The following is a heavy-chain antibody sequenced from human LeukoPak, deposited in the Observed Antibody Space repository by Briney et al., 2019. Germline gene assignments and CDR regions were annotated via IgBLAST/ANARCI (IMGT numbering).Heavy chain of an antibody. D-gene: IGHD1-14*01. CDR3: ARESPGLRNWFDP. CDR2: IYGGGST. J-gene: IGHJ5*02. V-gene: IGHV3-53*04. CDR1: GFAVSNNY. Sequence: GGSLRLSCAASGFAVSNNYMSWVRQAPGKGLEWVSIIYGGGSTYYADSVNGRFTISRHNSKNTLFLQMNSLRTEDTAVYYCARESPGLRNWFDPWGQGTLVTVSS.